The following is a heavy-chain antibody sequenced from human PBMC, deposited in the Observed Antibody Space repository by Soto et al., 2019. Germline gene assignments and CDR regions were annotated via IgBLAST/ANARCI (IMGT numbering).Heavy chain of an antibody. D-gene: IGHD2-2*01. CDR1: GFTFSSYG. V-gene: IGHV3-30*18. Sequence: GGSLRLSCAASGFTFSSYGMHWVRQAPGKGLEWVAVISYDGSNKYYADSVKGRFTISRDNSKNTLYLQMNSLRAEDTAVYYCAKVGPGYCSSTSCQYFDYWGQGTLVTVS. CDR3: AKVGPGYCSSTSCQYFDY. CDR2: ISYDGSNK. J-gene: IGHJ4*02.